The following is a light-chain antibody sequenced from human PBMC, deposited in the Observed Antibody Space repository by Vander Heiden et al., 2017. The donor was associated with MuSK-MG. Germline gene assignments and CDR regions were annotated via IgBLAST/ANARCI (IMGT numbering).Light chain of an antibody. Sequence: SVLPHSPGTLALCPGERATLGCRARQSVRRSYLAGFQQKPGQAPRLLIYDASNRATGIPDRFSGRGSGTDFTLTISRLEPEDFAVYYCQQDGSSPYAFGQGTKVDIK. V-gene: IGKV3-20*01. CDR1: QSVRRSY. J-gene: IGKJ2*01. CDR3: QQDGSSPYA. CDR2: DAS.